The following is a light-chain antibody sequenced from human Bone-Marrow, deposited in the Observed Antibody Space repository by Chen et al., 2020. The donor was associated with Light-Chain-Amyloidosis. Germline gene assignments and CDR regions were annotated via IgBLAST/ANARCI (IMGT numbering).Light chain of an antibody. V-gene: IGLV3-21*02. CDR2: DDS. CDR3: QVWDRSSDRPV. CDR1: NIGSTS. J-gene: IGLJ3*02. Sequence: SYVLTQPSSVSVAPGQTATIACGGNNIGSTSVHWYQQTPGQAPHLVVYDDSDRPSGIPERLSGSDAGNTAPLAISRVEAEDEAEYYCQVWDRSSDRPVFGGGTKLTVL.